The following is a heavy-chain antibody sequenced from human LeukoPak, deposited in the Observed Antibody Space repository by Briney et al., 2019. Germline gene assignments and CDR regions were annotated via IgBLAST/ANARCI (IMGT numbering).Heavy chain of an antibody. CDR2: IYYSGST. Sequence: SETLSLTCTVSGGSISSYYWSWIRQPPGKGLEWIGYIYYSGSTNYNPSLKSRVTISVDTSKNQFSLKLSSVTAADTAVYYCARLDYGDYVRYAFDIWGQGTKVTVSS. CDR1: GGSISSYY. V-gene: IGHV4-59*08. J-gene: IGHJ3*02. CDR3: ARLDYGDYVRYAFDI. D-gene: IGHD4-17*01.